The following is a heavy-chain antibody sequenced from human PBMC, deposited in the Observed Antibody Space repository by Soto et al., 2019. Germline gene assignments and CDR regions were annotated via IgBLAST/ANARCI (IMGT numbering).Heavy chain of an antibody. Sequence: QVQLVQSGAEVKKPGSSVKVSCKASGGTFSSYAISWVRQAPGQGLEWMGGIIPIFGTANYAQKFQGRVTITADESTSTAYMELSSLRSEDTAVYYCGRQDRFLEWLRPYYYYGMDVWGQGTTVTVSS. V-gene: IGHV1-69*01. CDR3: GRQDRFLEWLRPYYYYGMDV. CDR2: IIPIFGTA. J-gene: IGHJ6*02. CDR1: GGTFSSYA. D-gene: IGHD3-3*01.